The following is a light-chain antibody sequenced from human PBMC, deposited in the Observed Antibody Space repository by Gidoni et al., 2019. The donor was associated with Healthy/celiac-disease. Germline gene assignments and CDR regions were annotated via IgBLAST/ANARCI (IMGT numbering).Light chain of an antibody. CDR3: QQRSNWPPLT. CDR2: DAS. J-gene: IGKJ4*01. CDR1: QSFSSY. Sequence: EIVLTQSPATLSLSPGERATIYCTASQSFSSYLAWYQQKPGQAPRLLIYDASNRATGIPARFSGSGSGTDFTLTISSLEPEDFAVYYCQQRSNWPPLTFGGGTKVEIK. V-gene: IGKV3-11*01.